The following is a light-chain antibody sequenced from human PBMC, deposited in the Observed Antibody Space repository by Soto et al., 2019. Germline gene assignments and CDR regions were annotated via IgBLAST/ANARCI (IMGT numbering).Light chain of an antibody. Sequence: EIVLTHSPGNLSLSPWEIATLSCEASQTINRIYVAWYQQKPGQAPRFLIYRTSDRANGIPGRFSGSGSGTDFTPTISRLEPEDFAIYYCQQYGSSPITFGQGTRLEIK. V-gene: IGKV3-20*01. J-gene: IGKJ5*01. CDR1: QTINRIY. CDR2: RTS. CDR3: QQYGSSPIT.